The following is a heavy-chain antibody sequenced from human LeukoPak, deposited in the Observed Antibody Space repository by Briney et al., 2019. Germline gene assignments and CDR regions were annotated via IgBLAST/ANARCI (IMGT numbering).Heavy chain of an antibody. CDR3: ATTRYCNGGSCFALDY. J-gene: IGHJ4*02. V-gene: IGHV4-59*01. CDR1: GGSISSYY. D-gene: IGHD2-15*01. CDR2: IYYSGST. Sequence: KPSETLSLTCTVSGGSISSYYWSWIRQPPGKGQEWIGYIYYSGSTNYNPSLKSRVTISVDTSKNQFSLKLSSVSAADTAVYYCATTRYCNGGSCFALDYWGQGTLVTVSP.